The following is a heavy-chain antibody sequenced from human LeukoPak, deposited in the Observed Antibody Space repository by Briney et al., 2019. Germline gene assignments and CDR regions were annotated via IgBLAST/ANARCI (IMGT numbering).Heavy chain of an antibody. CDR2: IYYSGST. CDR1: GGSISSGDYY. D-gene: IGHD3-22*01. V-gene: IGHV4-30-4*08. Sequence: PSQTLSLTCTVSGGSISSGDYYWSWIRQPPGKGLEWIGYIYYSGSTYYNPSLKSRVTISVDTSKNQFSLKLSSVTAADTAVYYCARHGPVHYYDSSGYYYYGMDVWGQGTTVTVSS. CDR3: ARHGPVHYYDSSGYYYYGMDV. J-gene: IGHJ6*02.